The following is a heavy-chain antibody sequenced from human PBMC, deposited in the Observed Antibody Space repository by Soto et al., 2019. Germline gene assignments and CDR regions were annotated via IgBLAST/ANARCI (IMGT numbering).Heavy chain of an antibody. CDR3: ATPAYDY. V-gene: IGHV3-23*01. D-gene: IGHD3-16*01. CDR1: GFIFSTSGSAFSRYA. CDR2: ISGSGVRT. J-gene: IGHJ4*02. Sequence: GGSLRLSCAASGFIFSTSGSAFSRYAMTWVRQTPGKALEWVSSISGSGVRTYYSDSVRGRFTISRDNSKDRLYSEMNCVRAEDTAVYYCATPAYDYWGQGTLVTVSS.